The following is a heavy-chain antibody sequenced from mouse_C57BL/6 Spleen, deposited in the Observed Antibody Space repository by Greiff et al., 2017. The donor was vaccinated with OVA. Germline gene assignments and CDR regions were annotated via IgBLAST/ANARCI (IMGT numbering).Heavy chain of an antibody. CDR2: IYPGDGDT. CDR1: GYAFSSYW. J-gene: IGHJ4*01. Sequence: QVHVKQSGAELVKPGASVKISCKASGYAFSSYWMNWVKQRPGKGLEWIGQIYPGDGDTNYNGKFKGKATLTADKSSSTAYMQLSSLTSEDSAVYFCARGLLPFAMDYWGQGTSVTVSS. V-gene: IGHV1-80*01. CDR3: ARGLLPFAMDY. D-gene: IGHD2-3*01.